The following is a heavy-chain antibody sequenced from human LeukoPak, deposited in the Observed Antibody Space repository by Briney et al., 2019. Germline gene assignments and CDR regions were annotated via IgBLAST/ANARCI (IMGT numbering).Heavy chain of an antibody. Sequence: SETLSLTCTVSGGSISSSSYYWGWIRQPPGKGLEWIGSIYYSGSTYYNPSLKSRVTISVDTSKNQFSLKLSSVTAADTAVYYCARAFKPFPPFDYWGQGTLVTVSS. V-gene: IGHV4-39*07. CDR3: ARAFKPFPPFDY. J-gene: IGHJ4*02. CDR2: IYYSGST. CDR1: GGSISSSSYY.